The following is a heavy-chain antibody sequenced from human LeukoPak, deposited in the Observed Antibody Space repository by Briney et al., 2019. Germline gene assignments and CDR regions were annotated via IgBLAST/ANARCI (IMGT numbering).Heavy chain of an antibody. CDR3: ARDGGVGTPFDH. CDR2: ITIDATNT. J-gene: IGHJ4*02. V-gene: IGHV3-74*01. CDR1: GFTFSSYW. Sequence: GGSLRLSCAASGFTFSSYWIHWVRQAPGKGLLWVSRITIDATNTAYADSVKGRFTISGDNAKNTVYLQMNSLTDEDTAVYYCARDGGVGTPFDHWGQGALVTVSS. D-gene: IGHD3-16*01.